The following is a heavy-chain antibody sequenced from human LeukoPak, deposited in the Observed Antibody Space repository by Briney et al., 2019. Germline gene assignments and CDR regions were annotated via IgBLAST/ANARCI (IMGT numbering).Heavy chain of an antibody. CDR2: FDPEDGET. J-gene: IGHJ4*02. V-gene: IGHV1-24*01. CDR1: GYTLTELS. D-gene: IGHD4-17*01. CDR3: ARGHDYGDSVFDY. Sequence: ASVKVSCKVSGYTLTELSMHWVRQAPGKGLEWMGGFDPEDGETIYAQKFQGRVTITADESTSTAYMELSSLRSEDTAVYYCARGHDYGDSVFDYWGQGTLVTVSS.